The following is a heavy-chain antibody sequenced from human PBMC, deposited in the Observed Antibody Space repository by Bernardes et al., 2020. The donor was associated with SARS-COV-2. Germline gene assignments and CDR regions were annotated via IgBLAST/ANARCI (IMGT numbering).Heavy chain of an antibody. J-gene: IGHJ4*02. D-gene: IGHD1-7*01. CDR2: IYPRHSDT. Sequence: GESLKISCQGSGYSFTNYWIAWVRQMPGKGLEWMGVIYPRHSDTTYSPSFQGQVTISADKSISTAYLQWSSLRASDTAIYYCARRAGGTIVDSWGQGTLVTVSS. CDR1: GYSFTNYW. V-gene: IGHV5-51*01. CDR3: ARRAGGTIVDS.